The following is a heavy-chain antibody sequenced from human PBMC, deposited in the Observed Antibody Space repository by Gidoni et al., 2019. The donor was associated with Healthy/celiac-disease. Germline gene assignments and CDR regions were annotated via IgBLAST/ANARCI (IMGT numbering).Heavy chain of an antibody. V-gene: IGHV3-30-3*01. CDR2: RSYDGSNK. J-gene: IGHJ4*02. Sequence: QVQLVESGGGVVQPGRSLRLSCAASGFTFSSYAMYWVRQAPGKGLEWVAVRSYDGSNKYYADSVKGRFTISRDNSKNTMYLQMNSLRAEDTAVYYCARPFDYGDYDYYFDYWGQGTLVTVSS. CDR1: GFTFSSYA. D-gene: IGHD4-17*01. CDR3: ARPFDYGDYDYYFDY.